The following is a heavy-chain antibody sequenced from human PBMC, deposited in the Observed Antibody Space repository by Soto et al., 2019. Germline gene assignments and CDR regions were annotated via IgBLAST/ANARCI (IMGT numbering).Heavy chain of an antibody. CDR3: VKGPYSGYHCGAQFDY. CDR2: ISGLGGNT. CDR1: GFMFSGYA. Sequence: SLRLSCSASGFMFSGYAMHWFRQAPLKGLEYVSGISGLGGNTYHAESVKGRLSISRDDSKSTLYLQMSSLRPEDTAVYYCVKGPYSGYHCGAQFDYWGQGILVTVSS. V-gene: IGHV3-64D*06. D-gene: IGHD5-12*01. J-gene: IGHJ4*02.